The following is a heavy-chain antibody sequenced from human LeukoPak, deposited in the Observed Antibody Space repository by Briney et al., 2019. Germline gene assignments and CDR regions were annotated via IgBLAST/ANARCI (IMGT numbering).Heavy chain of an antibody. Sequence: KTGGSLRLSCAASGFTFSSYSMNWVRQAPGKGLEWVSSISSSSSYIYYADSVKGRFTISRDNAKNSLHLQMNSLRAEDTAVYYCARVNPPYYDILTGYYGGYYFDYWGQGTLVTVSS. V-gene: IGHV3-21*04. CDR2: ISSSSSYI. CDR1: GFTFSSYS. D-gene: IGHD3-9*01. CDR3: ARVNPPYYDILTGYYGGYYFDY. J-gene: IGHJ4*02.